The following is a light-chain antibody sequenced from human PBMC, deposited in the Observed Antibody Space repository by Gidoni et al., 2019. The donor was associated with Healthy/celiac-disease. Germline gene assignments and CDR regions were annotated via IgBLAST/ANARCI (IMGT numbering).Light chain of an antibody. V-gene: IGKV1-33*01. CDR1: QDISNY. J-gene: IGKJ4*01. Sequence: DIQMTQSPSSLSASVGDRVTITCQASQDISNYLNWYQQKPGKAPKLLIYDASNLETGFPSRFSGSGSGTDFTFTISSLQPEDIATYYCQQYDNLPLTFXGXTKVXIK. CDR2: DAS. CDR3: QQYDNLPLT.